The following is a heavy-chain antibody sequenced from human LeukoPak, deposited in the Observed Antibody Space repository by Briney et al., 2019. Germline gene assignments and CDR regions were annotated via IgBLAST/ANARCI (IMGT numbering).Heavy chain of an antibody. J-gene: IGHJ4*02. V-gene: IGHV3-7*01. D-gene: IGHD5-18*01. Sequence: GGSLRLSCAASGFNFNKYWMTWVRQAPGKGLEWVANIKQDGSEKYYVDSVKGRFTISRDNVKSSLYLQMNSLRGEDTAVYYCASEGDYNYGYFYWGQGTLVTVSS. CDR2: IKQDGSEK. CDR1: GFNFNKYW. CDR3: ASEGDYNYGYFY.